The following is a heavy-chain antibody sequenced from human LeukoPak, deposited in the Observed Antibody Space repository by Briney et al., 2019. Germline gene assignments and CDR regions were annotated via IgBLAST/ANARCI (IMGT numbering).Heavy chain of an antibody. V-gene: IGHV1-69*06. CDR1: GYTLSNYD. Sequence: SVKVSCKASGYTLSNYDISWVRQAPGQGLEWMGGIIPIFGTANYAQKFQGRVTITADKSTSTAYMELSSLRSEDTAVYYCARASMGAHSDYWGQGTLVTVSS. CDR3: ARASMGAHSDY. CDR2: IIPIFGTA. D-gene: IGHD3-16*01. J-gene: IGHJ4*02.